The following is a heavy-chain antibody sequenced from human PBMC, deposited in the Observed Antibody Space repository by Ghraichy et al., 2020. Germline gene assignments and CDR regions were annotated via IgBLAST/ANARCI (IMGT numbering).Heavy chain of an antibody. CDR3: ARDRAYYGSGSYRYYYYGMDV. V-gene: IGHV3-21*01. J-gene: IGHJ6*02. CDR2: ISSSSSYI. CDR1: GFTFSSYS. Sequence: GGSLRLSCAASGFTFSSYSMNWVRQAPGKGLEWVSFISSSSSYIYYADSVKGRFTISRDNAKNSLYLQMNSLRAEDTAVYYCARDRAYYGSGSYRYYYYGMDVWGQGTTVTVSS. D-gene: IGHD3-10*01.